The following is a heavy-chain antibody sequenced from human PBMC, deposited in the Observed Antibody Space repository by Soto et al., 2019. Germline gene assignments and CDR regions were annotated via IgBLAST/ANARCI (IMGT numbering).Heavy chain of an antibody. V-gene: IGHV4-31*03. Sequence: PSETLSLTCTVSGGSISSGGYYWSWIRQHPGKGLEWIGYIYYSGSTYYNPSLKSRVTISVDTSKNQFSLKLSSVTAADTAVYYCARDLTNPVPVVPAASNWFAPWGKGTLVTVSS. CDR3: ARDLTNPVPVVPAASNWFAP. J-gene: IGHJ5*02. CDR1: GGSISSGGYY. CDR2: IYYSGST. D-gene: IGHD2-2*01.